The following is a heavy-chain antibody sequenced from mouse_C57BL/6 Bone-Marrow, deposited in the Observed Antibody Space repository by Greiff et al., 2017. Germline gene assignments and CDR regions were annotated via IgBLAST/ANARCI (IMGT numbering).Heavy chain of an antibody. V-gene: IGHV1-69*01. D-gene: IGHD1-1*01. CDR3: ARLRTTVPYWYFDV. Sequence: VQLQQPGAELVMPGASVKLSCKASGYTFTSYWMHWVKQRPGQGLEWIGELDPSDSYTNYNQKFKGKSTLTVDKSSSTAYMQLSSLTSEDSAVYYCARLRTTVPYWYFDVWGTGTTVTVSS. CDR2: LDPSDSYT. J-gene: IGHJ1*03. CDR1: GYTFTSYW.